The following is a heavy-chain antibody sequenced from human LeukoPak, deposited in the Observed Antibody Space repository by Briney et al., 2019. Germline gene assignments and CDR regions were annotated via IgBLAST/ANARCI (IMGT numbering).Heavy chain of an antibody. CDR1: GGSISSSSYY. J-gene: IGHJ2*01. Sequence: PSETLSLTCTVSGGSISSSSYYWGWIRQPPGKGLEWIGSINYSGSTYYNPSLKSRVTISVDTPKNQFALKLSSVTAADTAVYYCARLGTVVTPDWYFGLWGRGTLVTVSS. V-gene: IGHV4-39*01. CDR3: ARLGTVVTPDWYFGL. D-gene: IGHD4-23*01. CDR2: INYSGST.